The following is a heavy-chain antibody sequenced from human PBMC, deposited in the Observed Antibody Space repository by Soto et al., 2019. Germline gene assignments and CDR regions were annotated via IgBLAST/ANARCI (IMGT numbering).Heavy chain of an antibody. CDR1: GYTFTSYA. D-gene: IGHD6-13*01. V-gene: IGHV1-3*01. CDR3: ARDLYSSSWYDAFDI. J-gene: IGHJ3*02. Sequence: GASVKVSCKASGYTFTSYAMHWVRQAPGQGLEWMGWINAGNGNTKYSQKFQGRVTITRDTSASTAYMELSSLRSEDTAVYYCARDLYSSSWYDAFDIWGQGTMVTVSS. CDR2: INAGNGNT.